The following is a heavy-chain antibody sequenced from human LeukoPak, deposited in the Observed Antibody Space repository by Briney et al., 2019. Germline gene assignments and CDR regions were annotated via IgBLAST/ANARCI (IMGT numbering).Heavy chain of an antibody. CDR1: GYTFTSYD. D-gene: IGHD6-13*01. CDR2: MNPNSGNT. J-gene: IGHJ3*02. V-gene: IGHV1-8*01. Sequence: GASVKVSCKASGYTFTSYDINWVRQATGQGLEWMGWMNPNSGNTGYAQKFQGRVTMTRNTSISTAYMELSSLRSEDTAVYYCARGPTIAAAEDDAFDIWGQGTMVTVSS. CDR3: ARGPTIAAAEDDAFDI.